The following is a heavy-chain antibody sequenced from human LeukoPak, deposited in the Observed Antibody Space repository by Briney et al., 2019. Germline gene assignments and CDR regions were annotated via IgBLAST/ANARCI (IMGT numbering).Heavy chain of an antibody. Sequence: ASVKVSCKASGYTFTGYYMHWVRQAPGQGLEWMGWINPNSGGTNYAQKFQGRVTVTRDTSISTAYMELSRLRSDDTAVYYCARLPGGLGYCSSTSCYTDDYWGQGTLVTVSS. CDR3: ARLPGGLGYCSSTSCYTDDY. D-gene: IGHD2-2*02. CDR1: GYTFTGYY. CDR2: INPNSGGT. V-gene: IGHV1-2*02. J-gene: IGHJ4*02.